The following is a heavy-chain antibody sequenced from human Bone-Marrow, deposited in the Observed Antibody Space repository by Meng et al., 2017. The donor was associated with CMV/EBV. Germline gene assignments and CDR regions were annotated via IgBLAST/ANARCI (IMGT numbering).Heavy chain of an antibody. V-gene: IGHV1-2*02. J-gene: IGHJ5*02. Sequence: ASVKVSCKASGYVFTGYYMHWVRQAPGQGLEWMGWINPNSGGTNYAQKFQGRVTMTRDTSISTAYMELSRLRSDDTAVYYCARELLDCSSTSCQAALDPWGQGTLVTVSS. CDR2: INPNSGGT. CDR1: GYVFTGYY. CDR3: ARELLDCSSTSCQAALDP. D-gene: IGHD2-2*01.